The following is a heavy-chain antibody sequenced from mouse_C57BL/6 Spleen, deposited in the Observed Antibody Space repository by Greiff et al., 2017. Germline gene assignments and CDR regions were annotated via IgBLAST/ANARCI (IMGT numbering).Heavy chain of an antibody. Sequence: EVQGVESGGGLVKPGGSLKLSCAASGFTFSSYAMSWVRQTPEKRLEWVATISDGGSYTYYPDNVKGRFTISRDNAKNNLYLQMSHLKSEDTAMYYCAREHGGYYFDYWGQGTTLTVSS. J-gene: IGHJ2*01. V-gene: IGHV5-4*01. CDR1: GFTFSSYA. CDR3: AREHGGYYFDY. CDR2: ISDGGSYT.